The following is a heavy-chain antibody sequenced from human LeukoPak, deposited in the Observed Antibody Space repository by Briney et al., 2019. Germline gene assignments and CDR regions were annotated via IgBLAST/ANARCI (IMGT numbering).Heavy chain of an antibody. Sequence: ASVKVSCKASGGTFSSYAIIWVRQAPGQGLEWMGRNIPILGIANYAQKFQGRVTITADKSTSTAYMELSSLRSEDTAVYYCARAGYSGYVFDYWGQGTLVTVSS. CDR1: GGTFSSYA. V-gene: IGHV1-69*04. D-gene: IGHD5-12*01. CDR3: ARAGYSGYVFDY. J-gene: IGHJ4*02. CDR2: NIPILGIA.